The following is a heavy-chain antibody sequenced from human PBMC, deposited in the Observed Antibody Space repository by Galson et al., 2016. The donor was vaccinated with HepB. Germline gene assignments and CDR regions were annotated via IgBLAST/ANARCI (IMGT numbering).Heavy chain of an antibody. D-gene: IGHD5-12*01. V-gene: IGHV3-30*03. CDR1: GFSFNNFA. CDR3: ARGPDSGPRKVPMRAEYFQH. CDR2: ISYDGSIK. J-gene: IGHJ1*01. Sequence: SLRLSCAASGFSFNNFAFHWVRQAPGKGLEWVAIISYDGSIKYYSASVKGRFTISRENSKNTLYLRLNSLRVEDTAFYYCARGPDSGPRKVPMRAEYFQHWGRGTLVTVSS.